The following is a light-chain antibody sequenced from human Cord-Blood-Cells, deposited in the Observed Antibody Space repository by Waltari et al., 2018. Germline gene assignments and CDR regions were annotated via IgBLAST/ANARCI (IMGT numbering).Light chain of an antibody. Sequence: QSALTHPASVSAAPGQSITISCTGTSSDAGGYNYVSWYQPHPGKAPKLLLSDVSKRPSGVPKRFSGSKSGNTASLTISGLQAEDEADYYCSSYTSSSTLVFGTGTKVTVL. CDR1: SSDAGGYNY. V-gene: IGLV2-14*01. J-gene: IGLJ1*01. CDR3: SSYTSSSTLV. CDR2: DVS.